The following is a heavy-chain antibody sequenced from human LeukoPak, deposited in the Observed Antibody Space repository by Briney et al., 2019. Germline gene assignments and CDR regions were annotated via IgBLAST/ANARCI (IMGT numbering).Heavy chain of an antibody. V-gene: IGHV3-21*04. J-gene: IGHJ4*02. CDR1: GFTFSGYS. CDR3: AAGTLLKYYYDSSGYYDFDY. Sequence: PGGSLRLSCAASGFTFSGYSMNWVRQAPGKGLEWVSSISSSSSYIYYADSVKGRFTISRDNAKNSLYLQMNSLRSEDTAVYYCAAGTLLKYYYDSSGYYDFDYWGQGTLVTVSS. D-gene: IGHD3-22*01. CDR2: ISSSSSYI.